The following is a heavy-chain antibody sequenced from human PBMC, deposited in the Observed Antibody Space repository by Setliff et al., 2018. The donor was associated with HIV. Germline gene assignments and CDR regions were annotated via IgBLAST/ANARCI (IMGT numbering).Heavy chain of an antibody. CDR1: GFTFSNYG. Sequence: GGSLRLCAASGFTFSNYGMHWVRQAPGKGLEWVAFIRYDGSDKYYVDSVKGRFTVSRDNSKNTLYLQMNSLRPEDTALYYCAKDRLLDGSSWYYLDYWGQGTLVT. D-gene: IGHD6-13*01. V-gene: IGHV3-30*02. J-gene: IGHJ4*02. CDR3: AKDRLLDGSSWYYLDY. CDR2: IRYDGSDK.